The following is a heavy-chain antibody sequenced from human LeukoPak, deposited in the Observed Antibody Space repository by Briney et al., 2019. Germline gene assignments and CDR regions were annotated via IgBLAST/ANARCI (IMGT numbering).Heavy chain of an antibody. D-gene: IGHD3-22*01. CDR1: GYSIGSGFH. CDR2: VHQTGIT. J-gene: IGHJ4*02. V-gene: IGHV4-38-2*02. CDR3: GHHGSIGLPFDY. Sequence: SETLSLTCTVSGYSIGSGFHWGWIRQPPGKGLEWIASVHQTGITYYNASFRSRATISLDTSKHQFFLELTSVTAADTAVYYCGHHGSIGLPFDYWGQGALVTVSS.